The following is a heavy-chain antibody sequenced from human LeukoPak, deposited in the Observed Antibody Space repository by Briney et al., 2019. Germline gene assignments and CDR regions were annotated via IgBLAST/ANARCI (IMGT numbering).Heavy chain of an antibody. D-gene: IGHD4-17*01. Sequence: TLSLTCAVSGGSISSGGYSWSWIRQPPGKGLEWIGYIYHSGSTYYNPSLKSRVTISVDRSKNQFSLKLSSVTAADTAVYYCAREGGYGDYGILDYWGQGTLVTVSS. V-gene: IGHV4-30-2*01. CDR3: AREGGYGDYGILDY. J-gene: IGHJ4*02. CDR2: IYHSGST. CDR1: GGSISSGGYS.